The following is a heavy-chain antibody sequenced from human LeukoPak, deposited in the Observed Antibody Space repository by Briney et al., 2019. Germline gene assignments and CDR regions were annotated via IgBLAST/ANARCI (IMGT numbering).Heavy chain of an antibody. Sequence: SETLSLTCTVSGYSISSGYYWGWIRQPPGKGLEWIGSIYHSGSTYYNPSLKSRVTISVDTSKNQFSLKLSSVTAADTAVYYCARATGGHYFDYWGQGTLVTVS. CDR2: IYHSGST. CDR1: GYSISSGYY. J-gene: IGHJ4*02. V-gene: IGHV4-38-2*02. CDR3: ARATGGHYFDY.